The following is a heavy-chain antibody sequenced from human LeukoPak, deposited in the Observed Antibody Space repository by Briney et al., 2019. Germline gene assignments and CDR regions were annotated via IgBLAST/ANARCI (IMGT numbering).Heavy chain of an antibody. V-gene: IGHV3-30*03. CDR2: ISWDGSSK. CDR1: GFTFTHYG. CDR3: TTFDM. Sequence: GRSLRLSCAASGFTFTHYGIHWVRQAPGKGLEWVAVISWDGSSKDYVDSVKGRFTISRDNSKNTLYLQMSYLRVDDTALYYCTTFDMWGQGTMVTVSS. J-gene: IGHJ3*02.